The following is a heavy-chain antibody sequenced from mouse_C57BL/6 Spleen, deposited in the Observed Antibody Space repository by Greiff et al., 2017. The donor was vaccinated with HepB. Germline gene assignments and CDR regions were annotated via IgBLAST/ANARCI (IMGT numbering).Heavy chain of an antibody. CDR2: IWSGGST. CDR1: GFSLTSYG. CDR3: ARKTPIYYYGSSYAMDY. Sequence: QVQLQQSGPGLVQPSQSLSITCTVSGFSLTSYGVHWVRQSPGKGLEWLGVIWSGGSTDYNAAFISRLSISKDNSKSQVFFKMNSLQADDTAIYYCARKTPIYYYGSSYAMDYWGQGTSVTVSS. V-gene: IGHV2-2*01. D-gene: IGHD1-1*01. J-gene: IGHJ4*01.